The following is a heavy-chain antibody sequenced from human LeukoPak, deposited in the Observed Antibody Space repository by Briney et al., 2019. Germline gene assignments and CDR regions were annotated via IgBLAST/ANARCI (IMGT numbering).Heavy chain of an antibody. D-gene: IGHD2-15*01. CDR3: ARGTTNRLRSGRVVSPRSYYYYYYMDV. CDR1: GGSFSGYY. Sequence: SETLSLTCAVYGGSFSGYYWSWIRQPPGKGLEWIGEINHSGSTNYNPSLKSRVTISVDTSKNQFSLKLSSVTAADTAVYCCARGTTNRLRSGRVVSPRSYYYYYYMDVWGKGTTVTVSS. V-gene: IGHV4-34*01. CDR2: INHSGST. J-gene: IGHJ6*03.